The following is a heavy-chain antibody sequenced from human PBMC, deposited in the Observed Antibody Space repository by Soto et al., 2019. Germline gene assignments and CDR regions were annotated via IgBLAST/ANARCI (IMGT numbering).Heavy chain of an antibody. D-gene: IGHD2-21*02. J-gene: IGHJ4*02. Sequence: EVQLVESGGGLVQPGGSLRLSCAASGFTFNGDWMGWVRQAPGKGLEWVASIMKDGGEKKYVDSVKGRFTISRDNDKNSGSLQMNSLIADDTAIYYCARDSDYYKADYWGQGTLVTVSS. V-gene: IGHV3-7*01. CDR2: IMKDGGEK. CDR1: GFTFNGDW. CDR3: ARDSDYYKADY.